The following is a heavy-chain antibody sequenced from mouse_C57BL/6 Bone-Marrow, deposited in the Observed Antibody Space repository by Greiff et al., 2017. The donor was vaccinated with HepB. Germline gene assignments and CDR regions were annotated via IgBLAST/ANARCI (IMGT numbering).Heavy chain of an antibody. CDR1: GYTFTSYG. J-gene: IGHJ2*01. D-gene: IGHD1-1*01. CDR3: ARSGYYGSSYSFDY. Sequence: VKLVESGAELARPGASVKLSCKASGYTFTSYGISWVKQRTGQGLEWIGEIYPRSGNTYYNEKFKGKATLTADKSSSTAYMELRSLTSEDSAVYFCARSGYYGSSYSFDYWGQGTTLTVSS. CDR2: IYPRSGNT. V-gene: IGHV1-81*01.